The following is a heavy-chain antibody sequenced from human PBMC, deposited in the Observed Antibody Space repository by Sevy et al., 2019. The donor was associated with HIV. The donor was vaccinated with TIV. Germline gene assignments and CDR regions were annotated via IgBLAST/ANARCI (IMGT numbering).Heavy chain of an antibody. J-gene: IGHJ6*02. CDR2: ISGSDDSGGDDTI. D-gene: IGHD3-16*01. Sequence: GGSLRLSCTASGFTLSDYYMSWIRQAPGKGLQWISYISGSDDSGGDDTIYYADSVKGRFTISRDNAKNSLYLQMSSLRADDTAVYYCARDHVKDGKGGDYYYHAMDVWGRGTTVTLSS. CDR1: GFTLSDYY. V-gene: IGHV3-11*01. CDR3: ARDHVKDGKGGDYYYHAMDV.